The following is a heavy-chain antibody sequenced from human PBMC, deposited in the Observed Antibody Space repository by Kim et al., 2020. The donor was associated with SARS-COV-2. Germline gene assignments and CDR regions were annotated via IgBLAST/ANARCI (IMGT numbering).Heavy chain of an antibody. V-gene: IGHV3-9*01. J-gene: IGHJ6*02. CDR1: GFSFDDYG. CDR3: AKGISYYYYVMDV. Sequence: GGSLRLSCAASGFSFDDYGMHCVRQAPGKGLEWVSGISWNSGYIGYADSVKGRFTISRDNAKNSLYLQMNSLRAEDTAFYYCAKGISYYYYVMDVWGQGTTVTVSS. CDR2: ISWNSGYI.